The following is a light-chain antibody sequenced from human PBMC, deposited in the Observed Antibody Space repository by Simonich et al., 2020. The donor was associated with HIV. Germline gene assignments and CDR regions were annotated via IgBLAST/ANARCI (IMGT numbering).Light chain of an antibody. CDR1: QSIRSW. V-gene: IGKV1-5*03. J-gene: IGKJ1*01. CDR2: KAS. Sequence: DIQMTQSPSFLSASVGDSVTITCRASQSIRSWLAWYQQKPGKAPKLLIYKASSLESGVPSRFSGSGSGTEFTLTISSLQPDDFATYYCQQYNSYSRTFGQGTKVEIK. CDR3: QQYNSYSRT.